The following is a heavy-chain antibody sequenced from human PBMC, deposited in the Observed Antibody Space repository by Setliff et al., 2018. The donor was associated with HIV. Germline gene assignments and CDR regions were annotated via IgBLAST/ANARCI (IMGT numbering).Heavy chain of an antibody. CDR2: INNDTTTT. J-gene: IGHJ6*03. D-gene: IGHD1-1*01. CDR1: GFTFSRFW. CDR3: ARWNNRATMSSTGDYYYYYYMDV. V-gene: IGHV3-74*01. Sequence: GGSLRLSCAASGFTFSRFWMHWVRQAPGQGLVWVSGINNDTTTTTYADSVKGRFSISRDNAKNTLYLEMNGLRGEDTAVYFCARWNNRATMSSTGDYYYYYYMDVWATGMTVTVSS.